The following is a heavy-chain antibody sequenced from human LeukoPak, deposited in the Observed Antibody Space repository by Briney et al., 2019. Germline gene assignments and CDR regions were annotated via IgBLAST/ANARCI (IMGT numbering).Heavy chain of an antibody. J-gene: IGHJ4*02. CDR1: GGSFSGYY. CDR2: INHSGST. D-gene: IGHD1-26*01. CDR3: ARSYSGSYLPFDY. Sequence: SETLSLTCAVYGGSFSGYYWSWIRQPPGKGLEWIWEINHSGSTNYNPSLKSRVTISVDTSKNQFSLKLSSVTAADTAVYYCARSYSGSYLPFDYWGQGTLVTVSS. V-gene: IGHV4-34*01.